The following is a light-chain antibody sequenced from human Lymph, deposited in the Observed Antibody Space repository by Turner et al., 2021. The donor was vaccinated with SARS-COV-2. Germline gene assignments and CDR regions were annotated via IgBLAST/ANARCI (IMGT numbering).Light chain of an antibody. J-gene: IGKJ4*02. CDR1: EDIYNR. CDR2: GAT. CDR3: QQFWSTPRT. Sequence: DIQMTPSSSSFSVSLGDRVTITCKASEDIYNRLVWYQQRPGNAPRLLISGATNLETGVPSRFSGSGSGKDYTLSITSLQTEDVATYYCQQFWSTPRTFGGGTKLEIK. V-gene: IGKV1-NL1*01.